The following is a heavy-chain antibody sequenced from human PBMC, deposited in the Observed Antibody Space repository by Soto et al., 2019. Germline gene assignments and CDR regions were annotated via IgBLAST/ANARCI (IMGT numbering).Heavy chain of an antibody. CDR3: ARDSAVTTSFTIQYTWLDP. CDR1: VRIVDIGS. Sequence: VSASRRELVRIVDIGSTISVRPATRHRREWMGGIIPIFGTANYAQKFQGRVTITADTSTSTVYMELSSLRSEDTAVYYCARDSAVTTSFTIQYTWLDPWGPGTMASVS. CDR2: IIPIFGTA. D-gene: IGHD4-17*01. V-gene: IGHV1-69*06. J-gene: IGHJ5*02.